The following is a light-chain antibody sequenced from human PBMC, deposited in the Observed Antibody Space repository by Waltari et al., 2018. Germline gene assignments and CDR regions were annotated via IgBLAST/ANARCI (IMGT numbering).Light chain of an antibody. V-gene: IGLV3-1*01. CDR3: QAWDSSTAVV. CDR1: QSGGKY. J-gene: IGLJ2*01. CDR2: QDS. Sequence: SYELTQPPPVSVSPGHTASITRPGAQSGGKYVFWYQQKPGQSPVLVIYQDSKRPSGIPERFSGSNSGNTATLTISGTQAMDEADYYCQAWDSSTAVVFGGGTKLTVL.